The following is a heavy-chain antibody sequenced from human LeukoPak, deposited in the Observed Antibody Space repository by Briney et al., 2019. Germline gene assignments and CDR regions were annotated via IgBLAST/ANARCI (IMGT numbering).Heavy chain of an antibody. J-gene: IGHJ4*02. CDR1: GFTFSNYE. D-gene: IGHD2-15*01. V-gene: IGHV3-21*01. CDR3: ARASQPYCSGGSCYYFDY. CDR2: ISSSSSYI. Sequence: PGGSLRLSCAGAGFTFSNYEMNWVRQAPGKGLEWVSSISSSSSYIYYADSVKGRFTISRDNAKNSLYLQMNSLRAEDTAVYYCARASQPYCSGGSCYYFDYWGQGTLVTVSS.